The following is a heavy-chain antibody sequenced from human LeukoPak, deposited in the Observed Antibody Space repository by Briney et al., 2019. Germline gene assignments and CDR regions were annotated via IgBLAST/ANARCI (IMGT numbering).Heavy chain of an antibody. CDR1: GITFSSYS. CDR2: ISSSSSYI. D-gene: IGHD5-24*01. Sequence: GASLRLSCAAAGITFSSYSMNWVRQAPRKGLEWVSSISSSSSYIYYADSVKGRFTISRDNAKNSLYLQMNSLRAEDTAVYYCARQAGGKRWLQSNDYGGQGTLVTVSS. CDR3: ARQAGGKRWLQSNDY. J-gene: IGHJ4*02. V-gene: IGHV3-21*01.